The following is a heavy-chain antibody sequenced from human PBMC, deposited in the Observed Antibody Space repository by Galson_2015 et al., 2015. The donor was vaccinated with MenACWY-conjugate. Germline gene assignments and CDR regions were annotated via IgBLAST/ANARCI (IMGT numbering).Heavy chain of an antibody. Sequence: SLRLSCAASGFTFSTYWMSWVRQAPGKGLEWVASIKQDGAEISYVDSMKGRFTISRDNAKNSLYLQLNSLRAEDTAVYYCSKGLTGNPTWGNYFDHWGQGTLVTVSS. V-gene: IGHV3-7*03. CDR1: GFTFSTYW. J-gene: IGHJ4*02. CDR2: IKQDGAEI. D-gene: IGHD7-27*01. CDR3: SKGLTGNPTWGNYFDH.